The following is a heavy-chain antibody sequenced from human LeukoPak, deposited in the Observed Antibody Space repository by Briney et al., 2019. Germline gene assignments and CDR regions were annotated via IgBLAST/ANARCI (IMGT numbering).Heavy chain of an antibody. CDR1: GFTFSSYS. Sequence: PGGSLRLSCAASGFTFSSYSMSWVRQAPGKGLEWVSSISSSGSFINYADSMKGRFTSSRDNARNSLYLQMNSLRTEDTAVYYCASFGLTWKGPGFWGQGTLVTVSS. CDR3: ASFGLTWKGPGF. V-gene: IGHV3-21*01. CDR2: ISSSGSFI. J-gene: IGHJ4*02. D-gene: IGHD1-1*01.